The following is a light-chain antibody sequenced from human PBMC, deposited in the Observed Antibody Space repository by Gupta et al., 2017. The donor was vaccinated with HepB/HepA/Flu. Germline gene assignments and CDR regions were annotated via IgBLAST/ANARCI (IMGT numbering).Light chain of an antibody. V-gene: IGKV3-11*01. CDR1: ESVSTS. J-gene: IGKJ5*01. Sequence: EVVLTQSPATLSLSPGERATLSCRASESVSTSLAWYQQKPGQDPRLLIDEASKRATGIPARFSGSGSGTDFTLIISTLEPGDFAVHYCQQRSSGQPRTFGQGTRL. CDR3: QQRSSGQPRT. CDR2: EAS.